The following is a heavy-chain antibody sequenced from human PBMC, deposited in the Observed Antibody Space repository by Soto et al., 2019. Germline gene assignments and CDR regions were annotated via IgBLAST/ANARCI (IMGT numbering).Heavy chain of an antibody. V-gene: IGHV4-39*01. CDR2: IYYSGST. J-gene: IGHJ4*02. CDR3: ARGRRYSSSWYSDY. Sequence: PSETLPLTCPVSGGSISSSSYYWGWIRQPPGKGLEWIGSIYYSGSTYYNPSLKSRVTISVDTSKNQFSLKLSSVTAADTAVYYCARGRRYSSSWYSDYWGQGTLVTVS. D-gene: IGHD6-13*01. CDR1: GGSISSSSYY.